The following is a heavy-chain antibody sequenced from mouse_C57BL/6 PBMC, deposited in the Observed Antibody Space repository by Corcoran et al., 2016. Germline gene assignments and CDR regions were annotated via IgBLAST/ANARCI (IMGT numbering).Heavy chain of an antibody. Sequence: EVQLQQSGPELVKPGASVKISFKASGYTFTDYYMNWVKQSHGKSLEWIGDINPNNGGTSYNQKFKGKATLTVDKSSSTAYMELRSLTSEDSAVYYCARGGYSYYYAMDYWGQGTSVTVSS. CDR3: ARGGYSYYYAMDY. V-gene: IGHV1-26*01. D-gene: IGHD2-3*01. CDR1: GYTFTDYY. J-gene: IGHJ4*01. CDR2: INPNNGGT.